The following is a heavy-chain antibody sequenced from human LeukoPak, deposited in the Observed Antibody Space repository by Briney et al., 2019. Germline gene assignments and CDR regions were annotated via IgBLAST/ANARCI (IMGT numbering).Heavy chain of an antibody. CDR1: GFSFSTYE. CDR3: ARQSVAGSFDY. Sequence: PGGSLRLSCAASGFSFSTYEMNWVRQRPGKGLEWVSDISSRSSSIHYADSVKGRFAISRDNAKNSLYLQMNSLRAEDTAVYYCARQSVAGSFDYWGQGTLVTVSS. D-gene: IGHD6-19*01. J-gene: IGHJ4*02. V-gene: IGHV3-48*03. CDR2: ISSRSSSI.